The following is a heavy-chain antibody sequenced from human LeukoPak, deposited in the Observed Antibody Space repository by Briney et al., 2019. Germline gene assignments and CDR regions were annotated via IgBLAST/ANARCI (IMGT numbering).Heavy chain of an antibody. CDR1: GYDFTTYW. CDR2: IYPADSDT. CDR3: VRPGGYNDRTNYYSLGYFDH. V-gene: IGHV5-51*01. D-gene: IGHD3-22*01. Sequence: GESLKISCKGSGYDFTTYWIGWVRQMPGKGLEWMGVIYPADSDTTYSPSFQGQVIISVDKSISTAYLQWTSLTASDSATYYCVRPGGYNDRTNYYSLGYFDHWGQGTLVTVSS. J-gene: IGHJ4*02.